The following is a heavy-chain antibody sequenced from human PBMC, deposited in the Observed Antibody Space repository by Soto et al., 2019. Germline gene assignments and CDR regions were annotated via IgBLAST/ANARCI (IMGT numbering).Heavy chain of an antibody. CDR2: IYYSGST. D-gene: IGHD2-2*01. J-gene: IGHJ6*02. CDR1: GGSISSGDYS. CDR3: GTMPIVVEPAPMDV. Sequence: SETLSLTRTVSGGSISSGDYSWRWIHQPPGKGLEWIGYIYYSGSTSYNASLKSRTSISADPSNNQFSLKLHSLTAADTAVYFCGTMPIVVEPAPMDVWGPGTSVT. V-gene: IGHV4-30-4*01.